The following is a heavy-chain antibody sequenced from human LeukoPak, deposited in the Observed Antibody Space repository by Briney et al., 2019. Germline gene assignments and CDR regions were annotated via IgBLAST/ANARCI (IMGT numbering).Heavy chain of an antibody. CDR2: ISWNSGSI. CDR1: GFTFDDYA. D-gene: IGHD5-12*01. CDR3: AKDTSGYDFRLFDY. Sequence: GGSLRLSCAASGFTFDDYAMHWVREAPGKGLEWVSGISWNSGSIGYADSVKGRFTISRDNAKNSLYLQMNSLRAEDTALYYCAKDTSGYDFRLFDYWGQGTLVTVSS. V-gene: IGHV3-9*01. J-gene: IGHJ4*02.